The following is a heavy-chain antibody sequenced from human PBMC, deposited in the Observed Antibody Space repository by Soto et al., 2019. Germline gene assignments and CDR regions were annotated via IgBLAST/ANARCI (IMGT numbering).Heavy chain of an antibody. D-gene: IGHD6-19*01. V-gene: IGHV3-21*01. CDR1: GFTFSSYS. Sequence: GGSLRLSCAASGFTFSSYSMNWVRQAPGKGLEWVSSISSSSSYIYYADSVKGRFTISRDNAKNSLYLQMNSLRAEDTAVYYCARDPEGGSGFFGNRNNWFDPWGQGTLVTVSS. CDR3: ARDPEGGSGFFGNRNNWFDP. CDR2: ISSSSSYI. J-gene: IGHJ5*02.